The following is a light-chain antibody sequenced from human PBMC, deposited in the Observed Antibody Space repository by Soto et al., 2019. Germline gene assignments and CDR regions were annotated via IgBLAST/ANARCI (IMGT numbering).Light chain of an antibody. CDR2: DTS. J-gene: IGKJ1*01. CDR3: QHYNSYSEA. Sequence: VMVHSAATLSVTPREGATLSCRASQGIGDTLAWYQHKPGQTPRLLIYDTSTRATGVPARFSGSRSGTEFTLTISSLQPDDFATYYCQHYNSYSEAFGQGTKVDIK. V-gene: IGKV3-15*01. CDR1: QGIGDT.